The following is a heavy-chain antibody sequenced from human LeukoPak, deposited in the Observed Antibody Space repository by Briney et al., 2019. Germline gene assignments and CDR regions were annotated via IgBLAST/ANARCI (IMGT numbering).Heavy chain of an antibody. Sequence: SETLSLTCTVPGGSFSSASYYWSWVRQPPEKGLEWIGYVYHTASTNYNPSLKSRVTISLDMSKNQFSLKLSSVTAADTAVYYCASVPILGVFTPYGMDVWGQGTTVTVSS. D-gene: IGHD3-3*01. CDR2: VYHTAST. CDR3: ASVPILGVFTPYGMDV. CDR1: GGSFSSASYY. V-gene: IGHV4-61*01. J-gene: IGHJ6*02.